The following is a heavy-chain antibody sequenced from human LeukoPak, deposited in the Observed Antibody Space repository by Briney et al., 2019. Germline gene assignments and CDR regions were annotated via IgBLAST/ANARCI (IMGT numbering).Heavy chain of an antibody. J-gene: IGHJ4*02. V-gene: IGHV4-39*01. CDR3: ARQELGSYYGY. CDR1: GGFISSSSYY. Sequence: SETLSLTCTVSGGFISSSSYYWGWIRQPPGKGLEWIGSIYYSGSTYYNPSLKSRVTISVDTSKNQFSLKLSSVTAADTAVYYCARQELGSYYGYWGQGTLVTVSS. D-gene: IGHD1-7*01. CDR2: IYYSGST.